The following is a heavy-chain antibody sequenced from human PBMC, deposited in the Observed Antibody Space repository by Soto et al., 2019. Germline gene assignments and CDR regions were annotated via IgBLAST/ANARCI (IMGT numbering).Heavy chain of an antibody. CDR2: ISAYNGNT. CDR3: ARDPNYKGSIGYCGEFNS. V-gene: IGHV1-18*01. D-gene: IGHD3-22*01. CDR1: GYSFTSYG. Sequence: DSVKVSCKASGYSFTSYGISWVRQAPGQGLEWMGWISAYNGNTNYAQKLQGRVTMTTDTSTSTAYMELRSLRSDDTAVYYCARDPNYKGSIGYCGEFNSWGRGTRVTVSS. J-gene: IGHJ4*02.